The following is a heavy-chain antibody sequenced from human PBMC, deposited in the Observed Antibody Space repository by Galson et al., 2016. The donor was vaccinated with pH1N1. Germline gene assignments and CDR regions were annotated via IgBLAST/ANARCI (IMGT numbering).Heavy chain of an antibody. V-gene: IGHV2-70*04. D-gene: IGHD3-10*01. CDR2: IDWDDEK. CDR1: GFSLSTFGVR. Sequence: PALVKPTQTLKLTCTFSGFSLSTFGVRVSWIRQSPGKALEWLARIDWDDEKFYSPSLKTRLTISKDTSKDQVVLTMTNMDPVDPGTYYCARMGVASGGRYYYGRDVWGQGTTVTVSS. CDR3: ARMGVASGGRYYYGRDV. J-gene: IGHJ6*02.